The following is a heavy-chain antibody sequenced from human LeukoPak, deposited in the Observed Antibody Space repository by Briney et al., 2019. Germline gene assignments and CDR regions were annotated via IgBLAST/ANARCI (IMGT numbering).Heavy chain of an antibody. CDR2: ISSSSSYI. J-gene: IGHJ4*02. Sequence: GGSLRLSCAASGFTFSSYSMNWVRQAPGKGLEWVSSISSSSSYIYYADSVKGRFTISRDNAKNSLYLQMNSLRAEDTAVYYCARDQDFGVVPFDYWGQGTLATVSS. V-gene: IGHV3-21*01. CDR3: ARDQDFGVVPFDY. CDR1: GFTFSSYS. D-gene: IGHD3-3*01.